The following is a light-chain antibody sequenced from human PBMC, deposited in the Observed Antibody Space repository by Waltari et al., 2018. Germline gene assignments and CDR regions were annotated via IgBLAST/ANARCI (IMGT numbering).Light chain of an antibody. CDR1: INDIGRFDL. CDR3: SSYTTRSTWV. V-gene: IGLV2-14*01. CDR2: EVK. J-gene: IGLJ3*02. Sequence: QSALTQTASVSAPPGQSITISCTGTINDIGRFDLVSWYHQHPGQAPRLLIYEVKYRPSGVSDRFSGSKSDNTASLTIFGLQAEDEADYYCSSYTTRSTWVFGGGTKLTVL.